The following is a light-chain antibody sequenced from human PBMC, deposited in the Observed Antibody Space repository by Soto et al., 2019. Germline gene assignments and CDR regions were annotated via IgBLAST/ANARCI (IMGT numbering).Light chain of an antibody. J-gene: IGKJ4*01. V-gene: IGKV3-20*01. CDR1: QSLSSY. CDR3: HQYGSSLT. CDR2: GAS. Sequence: EIVLTQSPATLSVSPGERATLSCRASQSLSSYLAWYQQKPGQAPRLLIYGASSRATGIPDRFSGSGSGTDFTLTISRLEPEDFAVYYCHQYGSSLTFGGGTKVDI.